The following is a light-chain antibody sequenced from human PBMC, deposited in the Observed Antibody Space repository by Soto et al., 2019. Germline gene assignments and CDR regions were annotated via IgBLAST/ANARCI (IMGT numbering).Light chain of an antibody. CDR3: LQHDSYPRT. J-gene: IGKJ1*01. V-gene: IGKV1-17*03. Sequence: DIQMTQSPSALSASVGDRATITCRASQDITNNLAWFQQKPGEVPKRLIYAASSLQSGVPSRFSGSGSGREFTLTITSLQPEDFATYYCLQHDSYPRTFGQGTKVDIK. CDR1: QDITNN. CDR2: AAS.